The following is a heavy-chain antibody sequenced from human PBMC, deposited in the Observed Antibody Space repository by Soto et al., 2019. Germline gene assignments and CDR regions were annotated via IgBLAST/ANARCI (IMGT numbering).Heavy chain of an antibody. J-gene: IGHJ6*02. Sequence: PGGSLRLSCAASGFTFSSYSMNWVRQAPGKGLEWVAVISYNGSNKYYADSVKGRFTISRDNSKNTLYLQMNSLRAEDTAVYYCARDRLVITNYYYYGMDVWGQGTTVTVSS. V-gene: IGHV3-30*03. CDR2: ISYNGSNK. CDR3: ARDRLVITNYYYYGMDV. D-gene: IGHD6-19*01. CDR1: GFTFSSYS.